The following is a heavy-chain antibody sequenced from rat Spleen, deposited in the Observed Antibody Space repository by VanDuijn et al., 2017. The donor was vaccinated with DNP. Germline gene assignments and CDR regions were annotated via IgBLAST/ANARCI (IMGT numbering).Heavy chain of an antibody. Sequence: EVQLVESGGDLVQPGGSLKLSCIASGFTFNNYYMTWIRQVPGTGLEWVASISNGGGSTYYPDSVKGRFTISRDNAKNTLQLQMNNLRSEDTATYYCTKDTLFDYWGQGVMVTVSS. J-gene: IGHJ2*01. CDR3: TKDTLFDY. CDR1: GFTFNNYY. CDR2: ISNGGGST. V-gene: IGHV5-31*01. D-gene: IGHD3-1*01.